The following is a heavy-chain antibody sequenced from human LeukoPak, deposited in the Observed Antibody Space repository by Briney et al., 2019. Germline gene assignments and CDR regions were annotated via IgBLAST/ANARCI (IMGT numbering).Heavy chain of an antibody. V-gene: IGHV3-23*01. CDR3: AKDNKEYSYDY. CDR2: ITGGGGGT. CDR1: GFTFSGYW. D-gene: IGHD5-18*01. Sequence: GGSLRLSCAASGFTFSGYWMHWVRQAPGEGLEWVSVITGGGGGTYYADSVKGRFTIFRDNSKNTLYLQMNSLRAEDTAVYYCAKDNKEYSYDYWGQGTLVTVSS. J-gene: IGHJ4*02.